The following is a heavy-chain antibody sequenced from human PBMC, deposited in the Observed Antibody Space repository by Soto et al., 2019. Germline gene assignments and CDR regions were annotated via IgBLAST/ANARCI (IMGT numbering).Heavy chain of an antibody. CDR3: ARECSSTSCYVAAGDY. CDR2: ISSSSSYI. CDR1: GFTFSPYT. J-gene: IGHJ4*02. D-gene: IGHD2-2*01. V-gene: IGHV3-21*01. Sequence: EVQLVESGGGLVKPGGSLRLSCAASGFTFSPYTMTWVRQAPGKGLEWVSSISSSSSYIYYADSVKGRFTISRDNAKNALYLQMNSLRAEDTAVYYCARECSSTSCYVAAGDYWGQGTLVTVSS.